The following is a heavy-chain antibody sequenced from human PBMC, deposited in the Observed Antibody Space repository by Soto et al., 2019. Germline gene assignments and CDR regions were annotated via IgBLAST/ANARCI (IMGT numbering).Heavy chain of an antibody. CDR1: GFTFSTYG. J-gene: IGHJ4*02. V-gene: IGHV3-30*18. D-gene: IGHD6-19*01. CDR2: ISYDGNEK. Sequence: QVQLVESGGGVVQPGRSLRLSCAASGFTFSTYGMHWVRQAPGKGLEWVAVISYDGNEKHYADSVKGRFTISRDNSKDTLSLQRNSLRAEETAVYYCAKEGALSGWTYRDYWGQGTLVTVSS. CDR3: AKEGALSGWTYRDY.